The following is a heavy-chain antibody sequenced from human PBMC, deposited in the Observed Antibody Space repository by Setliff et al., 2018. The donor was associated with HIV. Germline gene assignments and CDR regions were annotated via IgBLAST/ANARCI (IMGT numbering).Heavy chain of an antibody. CDR1: FSSYS. V-gene: IGHV4-34*01. D-gene: IGHD3-22*01. Sequence: FSSYSMNWIRQPPGKGLEWIGEINHSGSTNYNPSLKSRVTISVDTSKNQFSLKLSSVTAADTAVFYCARLTTTYYYDSSAYYHPVWGQGTLVTVSS. J-gene: IGHJ4*02. CDR2: INHSGST. CDR3: ARLTTTYYYDSSAYYHPV.